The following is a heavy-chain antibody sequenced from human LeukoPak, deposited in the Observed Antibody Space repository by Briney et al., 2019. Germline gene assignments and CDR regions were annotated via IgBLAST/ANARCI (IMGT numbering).Heavy chain of an antibody. CDR1: GFTFSSYW. CDR3: ARGYSSSWYY. J-gene: IGHJ4*02. D-gene: IGHD6-13*01. CDR2: IIQDGSEK. Sequence: PGGSLRLSCAASGFTFSSYWMTWVRQAPGKGLEWVANIIQDGSEKYYVDSVKGRFTISRDKAKNSLYLQMNSLRAEDTALYYCARGYSSSWYYWGQGTLVTVSS. V-gene: IGHV3-7*03.